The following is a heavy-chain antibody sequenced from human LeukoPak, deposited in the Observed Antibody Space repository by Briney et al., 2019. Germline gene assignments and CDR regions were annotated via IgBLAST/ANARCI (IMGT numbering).Heavy chain of an antibody. CDR3: ARHHPAAGGYFDY. Sequence: SETLSLTCTVSGGSISSSSYYWGWIRQPPGKGLEWIGSIYYSGSTYYNPSLKSRVTISVDTSKNQFSLKLSSVTAADTAVYYCARHHPAAGGYFDYWGQGTLVTVSS. D-gene: IGHD3-16*01. V-gene: IGHV4-39*01. CDR1: GGSISSSSYY. J-gene: IGHJ4*02. CDR2: IYYSGST.